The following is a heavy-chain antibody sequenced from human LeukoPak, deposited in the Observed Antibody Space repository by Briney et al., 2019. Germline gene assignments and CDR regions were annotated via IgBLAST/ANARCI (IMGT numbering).Heavy chain of an antibody. CDR1: GFTFSSYS. CDR2: ISSGSSTI. J-gene: IGHJ4*02. Sequence: GGSLRLSCAASGFTFSSYSMNWVRQAPGKGPEWVSYISSGSSTIYYADSVKGRFTVSRDNAKNSLYLHMNSLRDEDTAVYYCARDIPPNCSGGDCYSLWGQGTLVTVSS. V-gene: IGHV3-48*02. D-gene: IGHD2-15*01. CDR3: ARDIPPNCSGGDCYSL.